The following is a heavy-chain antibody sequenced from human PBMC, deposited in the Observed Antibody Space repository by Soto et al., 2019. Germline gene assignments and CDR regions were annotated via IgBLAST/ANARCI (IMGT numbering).Heavy chain of an antibody. J-gene: IGHJ4*02. CDR2: IFWNDER. V-gene: IGHV2-26*01. D-gene: IGHD1-7*01. CDR3: ARARREELPISYFDS. CDR1: GFSLSKARMG. Sequence: QVTLKESGPVLVKPTETLTLTCTVSGFSLSKARMGVSWIRQPPGKALEWLAHIFWNDERSYNTSLKSRLTISRDTSKSQVVLTMTNVDPVDTGTYFCARARREELPISYFDSWGQGTLVTVSS.